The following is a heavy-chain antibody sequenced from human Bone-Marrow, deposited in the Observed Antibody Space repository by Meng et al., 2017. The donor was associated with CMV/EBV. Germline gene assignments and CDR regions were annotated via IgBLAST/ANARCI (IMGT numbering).Heavy chain of an antibody. V-gene: IGHV3-7*01. CDR2: IKQDGSEK. CDR3: AREPPLADTPQYYSNY. CDR1: GFTFSSYW. Sequence: GESLKISCAASGFTFSSYWMTWVRQAPGKGLEWVANIKQDGSEKYYVDSVKGRFTISRDNAKNSLYLQMNSLRAEDTAVYYCAREPPLADTPQYYSNYWGQGTLVTVSS. J-gene: IGHJ4*02. D-gene: IGHD2-15*01.